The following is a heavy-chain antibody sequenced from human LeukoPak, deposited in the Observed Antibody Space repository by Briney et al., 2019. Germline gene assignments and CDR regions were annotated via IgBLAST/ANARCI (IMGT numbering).Heavy chain of an antibody. CDR2: IIPIFGTA. D-gene: IGHD2-2*02. CDR1: GGTFSSYA. CDR3: ARRPPRGPATAIGYYFDY. Sequence: SVKVSCKASGGTFSSYAISWVRQAPGQGLEWMGGIIPIFGTANYAQKFQGRVTITADESTSTAYMELSSLRSEDTAVYYCARRPPRGPATAIGYYFDYWGQGTLVTVSS. V-gene: IGHV1-69*13. J-gene: IGHJ4*02.